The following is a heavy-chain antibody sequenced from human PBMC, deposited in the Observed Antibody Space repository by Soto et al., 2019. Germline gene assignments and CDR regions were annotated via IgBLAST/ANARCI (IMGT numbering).Heavy chain of an antibody. CDR2: ISAYNGNT. V-gene: IGHV1-18*04. J-gene: IGHJ4*02. CDR3: ARDPVEMATIWRYFDY. D-gene: IGHD5-12*01. CDR1: GYTFTSYG. Sequence: RASVKVSCKASGYTFTSYGISWVRQAPGQGLEWKGWISAYNGNTNYAQKLQRRDNMTTDTSTSTAYMELRSLRSDDTVLYYCARDPVEMATIWRYFDYWGQGTLVTVSS.